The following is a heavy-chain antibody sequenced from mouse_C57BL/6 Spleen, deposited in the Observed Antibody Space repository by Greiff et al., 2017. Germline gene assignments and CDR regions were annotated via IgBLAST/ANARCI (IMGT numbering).Heavy chain of an antibody. CDR3: ASHYYVISLFAD. Sequence: DVKLVESGGGLVQPGGSLSLSCAASGFTFTDYYMSWVRQPPGKALEWLGFIRNKANGYTTEYSASVKGRFTISRDNSQSILYLQMNALRAEDSATYYCASHYYVISLFADWGKGTLVTVSA. CDR2: IRNKANGYTT. CDR1: GFTFTDYY. V-gene: IGHV7-3*01. D-gene: IGHD2-1*01. J-gene: IGHJ3*01.